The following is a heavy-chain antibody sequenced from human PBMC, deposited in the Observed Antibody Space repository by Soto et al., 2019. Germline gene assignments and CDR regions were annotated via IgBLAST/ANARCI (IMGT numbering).Heavy chain of an antibody. V-gene: IGHV3-30-3*01. J-gene: IGHJ2*01. Sequence: QVQLVESGGGVVQPGRSLRLSCAASGFTFSSYAMHWVRQAPGKGLEWVAVISYDGSNKYYADSVKGRFTISRDNSKNTLYLEMKSLRTEDTAVYYCARALWRDDYNWGYFDLWGRGTLVTVSS. CDR3: ARALWRDDYNWGYFDL. D-gene: IGHD4-4*01. CDR2: ISYDGSNK. CDR1: GFTFSSYA.